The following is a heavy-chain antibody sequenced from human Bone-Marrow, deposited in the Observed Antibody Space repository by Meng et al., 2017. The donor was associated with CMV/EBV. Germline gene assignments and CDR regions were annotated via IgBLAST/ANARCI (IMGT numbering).Heavy chain of an antibody. CDR2: IIPIFGTA. Sequence: SVKVSCKASGGTFSSYAISWVRQAPGQGLEWMGGIIPIFGTANYAQKFQGRVTITTDESTSTAYMELSSLRSEDTAVYYCARDRLWSSVTFDYYGMDVWGQGTTVTVSS. CDR1: GGTFSSYA. J-gene: IGHJ6*02. D-gene: IGHD3-16*01. V-gene: IGHV1-69*05. CDR3: ARDRLWSSVTFDYYGMDV.